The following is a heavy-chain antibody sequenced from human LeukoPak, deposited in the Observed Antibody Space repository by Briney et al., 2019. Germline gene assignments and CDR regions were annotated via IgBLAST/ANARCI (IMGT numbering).Heavy chain of an antibody. Sequence: SLRLSCTASAFTFCDYAMSWVRQAPGKGLEWVGFIRSKAYRGTTEYAASVKGRFTISRDDSKSIAYLQMNSLKTDDTAVYYCTRVFAVGATPFDYWGQGTLVTVSS. CDR1: AFTFCDYA. CDR3: TRVFAVGATPFDY. D-gene: IGHD2-15*01. V-gene: IGHV3-49*04. CDR2: IRSKAYRGTT. J-gene: IGHJ4*02.